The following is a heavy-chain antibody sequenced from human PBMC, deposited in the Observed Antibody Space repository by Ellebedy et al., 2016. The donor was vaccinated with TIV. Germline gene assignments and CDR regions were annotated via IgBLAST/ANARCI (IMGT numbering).Heavy chain of an antibody. CDR1: GFTFSSYG. CDR2: IWYDGSNK. CDR3: ARNYYYSYGMDV. V-gene: IGHV3-33*01. Sequence: GESLKISCAASGFTFSSYGMHWVRQAPGKGLEWVAVIWYDGSNKYYADSVKGRFTISRDNSKNTLYLQMNSLRAEDTAFYYCARNYYYSYGMDVWGQGTTVTVSS. J-gene: IGHJ6*02.